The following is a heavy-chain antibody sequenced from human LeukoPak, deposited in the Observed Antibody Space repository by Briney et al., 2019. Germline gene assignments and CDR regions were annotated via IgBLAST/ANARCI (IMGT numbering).Heavy chain of an antibody. D-gene: IGHD2-2*01. CDR3: ATHCSSTSCYAGSFDY. J-gene: IGHJ4*02. CDR2: IITILGIA. Sequence: SSVKLSCKASGGTFSSYTISCVRQSPGPGLEWMGRIITILGIANYAQKFQGRVTITAEQSTRTAYMELSSLRSEDTAVYYCATHCSSTSCYAGSFDYWGQGTLVTVSS. CDR1: GGTFSSYT. V-gene: IGHV1-69*02.